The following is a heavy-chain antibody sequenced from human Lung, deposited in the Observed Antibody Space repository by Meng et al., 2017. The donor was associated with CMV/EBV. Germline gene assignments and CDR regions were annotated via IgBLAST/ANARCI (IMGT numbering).Heavy chain of an antibody. J-gene: IGHJ4*02. Sequence: AISWVRHAPGQGLEWLGGIIPIFGTANYAQNFQGRVTITTDESRSTAYMELSSLRSEDTAVYYCARIGLCSGTTCYTGDYSSRHFDYWGQGTLVTVSS. CDR2: IIPIFGTA. CDR3: ARIGLCSGTTCYTGDYSSRHFDY. V-gene: IGHV1-69*05. D-gene: IGHD2-2*02. CDR1: A.